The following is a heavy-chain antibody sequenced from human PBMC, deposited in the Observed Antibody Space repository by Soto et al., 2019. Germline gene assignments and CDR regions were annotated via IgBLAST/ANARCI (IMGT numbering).Heavy chain of an antibody. V-gene: IGHV4-59*01. J-gene: IGHJ6*03. CDR1: GGSISSYY. D-gene: IGHD5-18*01. CDR2: IYYSGST. Sequence: SETLSLTCTVSGGSISSYYWSWIRQPPGKGLEWIGYIYYSGSTNYNPSLKSRVTISVDTSKNQFSLKLSSVTAADTAVYYCARADSAFGVPHYYYYMDVWGKGTTVTVSS. CDR3: ARADSAFGVPHYYYYMDV.